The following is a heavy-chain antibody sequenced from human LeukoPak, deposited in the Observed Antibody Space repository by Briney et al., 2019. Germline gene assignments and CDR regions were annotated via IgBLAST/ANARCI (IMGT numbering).Heavy chain of an antibody. J-gene: IGHJ4*02. V-gene: IGHV4-34*01. Sequence: SETLSLTCAVYGGSFSGYYWSWIRQPPGKGLEWIGEINHSGSTNYNPSLKSRVTISVDTSKNQFPLKLSSVTAADTAVYYCARGGYYYDSSPGYWGQGTLVTVSS. CDR1: GGSFSGYY. CDR2: INHSGST. D-gene: IGHD3-22*01. CDR3: ARGGYYYDSSPGY.